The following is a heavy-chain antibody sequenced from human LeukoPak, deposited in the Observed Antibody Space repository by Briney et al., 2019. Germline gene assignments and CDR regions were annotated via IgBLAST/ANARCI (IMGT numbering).Heavy chain of an antibody. CDR2: INPNSGDT. CDR3: AKPRGYSGYDRDGPVDL. Sequence: ASVKVSFTASVFTFTAYFIHWVREAPGQGLEWMGWINPNSGDTNYVQNFQGRVTMTRDTSISTVYMEVSSLRSDDTAVFYCAKPRGYSGYDRDGPVDLWGQGTMVTVSS. J-gene: IGHJ3*01. D-gene: IGHD5-12*01. CDR1: VFTFTAYF. V-gene: IGHV1-2*02.